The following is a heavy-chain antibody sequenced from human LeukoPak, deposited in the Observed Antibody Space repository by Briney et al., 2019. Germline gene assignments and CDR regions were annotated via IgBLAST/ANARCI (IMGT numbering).Heavy chain of an antibody. CDR3: AKDSDYYGSGSYQY. D-gene: IGHD3-10*01. CDR2: ISGSGGST. J-gene: IGHJ4*02. Sequence: AGGSLRLSCEAAGFSFRDYPMGWVRRASGKRLEWVSGISGSGGSTYYADSVKGRFTISRDNSKNTLYLQMSSLRAEDTAVYYCAKDSDYYGSGSYQYWGQGTLVTVSS. CDR1: GFSFRDYP. V-gene: IGHV3-23*01.